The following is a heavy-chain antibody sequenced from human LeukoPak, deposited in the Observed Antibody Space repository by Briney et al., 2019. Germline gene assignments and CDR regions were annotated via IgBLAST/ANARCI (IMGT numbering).Heavy chain of an antibody. CDR2: IYNGRST. D-gene: IGHD6-19*01. CDR3: AQTTGWPGFDF. J-gene: IGHJ4*02. V-gene: IGHV4-59*08. Sequence: PSETLSLTCSAYGASTSSSYWRWIRQSPGRALEWIGHIYNGRSTKYNPSLTSRVTISVDTSKNQFSLRMTSVTAADRAIYYCAQTTGWPGFDFWGPGALVSVSS. CDR1: GASTSSSY.